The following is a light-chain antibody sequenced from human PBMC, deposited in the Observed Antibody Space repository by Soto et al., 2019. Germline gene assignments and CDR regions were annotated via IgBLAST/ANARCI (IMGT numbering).Light chain of an antibody. CDR2: EVS. J-gene: IGLJ1*01. CDR1: SSDVGGYNY. Sequence: QSVLTQPPSASGSPGQSVTISCTGTSSDVGGYNYVSWYQQHPGKAPKLMIYEVSKRPSGVPDRFSGSKSGNTASLTVSRLQAEDEADYYCSSYAGSNNFEVFGTGTKVTVL. V-gene: IGLV2-8*01. CDR3: SSYAGSNNFEV.